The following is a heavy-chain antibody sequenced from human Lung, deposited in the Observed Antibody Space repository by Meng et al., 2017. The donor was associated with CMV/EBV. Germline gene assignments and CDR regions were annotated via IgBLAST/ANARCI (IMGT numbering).Heavy chain of an antibody. D-gene: IGHD3-10*01. Sequence: VQVRGRGPGLVNPSQTLSLHCTVSGGSISSGGYYWSWIRQNPGKGLEWIGYIHSSGSTYYNPSLRSRLTISVDTSKNQFSLKLSSVTAADTAVYYCARASYGSGSPLGESWFDPWGQGTLVTVSS. CDR3: ARASYGSGSPLGESWFDP. V-gene: IGHV4-31*03. CDR2: IHSSGST. CDR1: GGSISSGGYY. J-gene: IGHJ5*02.